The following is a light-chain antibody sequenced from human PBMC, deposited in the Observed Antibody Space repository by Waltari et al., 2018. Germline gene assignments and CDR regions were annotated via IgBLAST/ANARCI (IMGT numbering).Light chain of an antibody. Sequence: EIVLTQSPGTLSLSPGERATLSCRASQSISKYLAWYQQKPGQAPRLLIYHASSRAGGIPDRFSGSGSGTDFSLTISRLEPEDFAVYYCQHYESLPVTFGQGTKVEIK. CDR1: QSISKY. CDR2: HAS. J-gene: IGKJ1*01. V-gene: IGKV3-20*01. CDR3: QHYESLPVT.